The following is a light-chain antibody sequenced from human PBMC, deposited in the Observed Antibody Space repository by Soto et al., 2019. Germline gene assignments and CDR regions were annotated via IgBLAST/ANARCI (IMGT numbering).Light chain of an antibody. CDR1: QSVSTY. CDR2: DAS. Sequence: EIVLTQSPATLSLSPGERATLSCRASQSVSTYLVWYQQKPGQAPRLLIYDASNRATGIPARFSGSGSGTDFTLTISSLEPEDFAVSYCQHRSNWPPTWTFGQGTKVEIK. V-gene: IGKV3-11*01. J-gene: IGKJ1*01. CDR3: QHRSNWPPTWT.